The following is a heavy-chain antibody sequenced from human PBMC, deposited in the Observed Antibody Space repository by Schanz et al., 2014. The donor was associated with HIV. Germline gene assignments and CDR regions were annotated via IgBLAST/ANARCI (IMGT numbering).Heavy chain of an antibody. CDR1: GFTFSTYG. CDR3: AKGPYGGNSYYFEY. V-gene: IGHV3-33*03. D-gene: IGHD2-21*02. Sequence: QVQLVESGGGVVQPGRSLRLSCAASGFTFSTYGMHWVRQAPGKGLEWVAIIWYDGSNKYYADSVKGRFTISRDNAKNSLYLHINSLRVEDTALYYCAKGPYGGNSYYFEYWGQGTLVTVSS. J-gene: IGHJ4*02. CDR2: IWYDGSNK.